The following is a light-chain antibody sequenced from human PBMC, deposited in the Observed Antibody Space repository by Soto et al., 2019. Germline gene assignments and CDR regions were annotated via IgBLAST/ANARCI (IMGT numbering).Light chain of an antibody. J-gene: IGKJ4*01. V-gene: IGKV3-20*01. CDR2: GAS. Sequence: EIVLTQSPGTLSLSPGERATLSCRASPSVSSTYLAWYQQKPGQAPRLLIYGASSRAPGIPDRFSGSVSGTEFTLTISSLQSEDSALYYCQQYNSWPPLTFGGGTKVEV. CDR1: PSVSSTY. CDR3: QQYNSWPPLT.